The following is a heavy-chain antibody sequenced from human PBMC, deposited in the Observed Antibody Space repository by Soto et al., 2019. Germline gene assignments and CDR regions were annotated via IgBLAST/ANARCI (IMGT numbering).Heavy chain of an antibody. CDR2: IYHSGST. CDR3: ARARMVYDSSGYYHNDAFDI. Sequence: LSLPVAVSGXSISSGRYSWSWIRQPPGKGLEWIGYIYHSGSTYYNPSLKSRVTISVDRSKNQFSLKLSSVTAADTAVYYCARARMVYDSSGYYHNDAFDIWGQGTMVTVSS. CDR1: GXSISSGRYS. D-gene: IGHD3-22*01. J-gene: IGHJ3*02. V-gene: IGHV4-30-2*01.